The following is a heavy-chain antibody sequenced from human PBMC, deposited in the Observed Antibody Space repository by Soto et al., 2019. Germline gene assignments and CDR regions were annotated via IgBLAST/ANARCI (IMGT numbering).Heavy chain of an antibody. CDR2: IWYDGSKK. V-gene: IGHV3-33*01. J-gene: IGHJ6*02. CDR1: GFTFSSFG. CDR3: ARDGSYYSLWSGYYPSRNGMDV. D-gene: IGHD3-3*01. Sequence: QVQVVESGGGVVQPGRSLRLSCAASGFTFSSFGMHWVRQAPGKGLEWVSLIWYDGSKKSYGDSVKGRFTISGDISRNTVYLQMNSLRADDTAVYYCARDGSYYSLWSGYYPSRNGMDVWGQGTTVTGSS.